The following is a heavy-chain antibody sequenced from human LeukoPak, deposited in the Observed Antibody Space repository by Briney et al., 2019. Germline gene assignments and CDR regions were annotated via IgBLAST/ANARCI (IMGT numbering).Heavy chain of an antibody. J-gene: IGHJ3*02. V-gene: IGHV3-23*01. CDR2: ISGSGGST. D-gene: IGHD3-10*01. CDR1: GFTVSSNY. CDR3: AKVRVGAFDI. Sequence: GGSLRLSCAASGFTVSSNYMSWVRQAPGKGLEWVSAISGSGGSTYYADSVKGRFTISRDNSKNTLYLQMNSLRAEDTAVYYCAKVRVGAFDIWGQGTMVTVSS.